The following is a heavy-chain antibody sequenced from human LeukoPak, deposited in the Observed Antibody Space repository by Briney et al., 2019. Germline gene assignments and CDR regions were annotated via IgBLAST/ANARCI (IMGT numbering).Heavy chain of an antibody. Sequence: SETLSLTCTVSGGSISSYYWSWIRQPAGKGLEWIGRIYTSGSTNYNPSLKSRVTISVDTSKNQFSLKLSSVTAADTAVYYCARETIAAAGPDSWFDPWGQGTLVTVSS. J-gene: IGHJ5*02. D-gene: IGHD6-13*01. CDR2: IYTSGST. CDR1: GGSISSYY. V-gene: IGHV4-4*07. CDR3: ARETIAAAGPDSWFDP.